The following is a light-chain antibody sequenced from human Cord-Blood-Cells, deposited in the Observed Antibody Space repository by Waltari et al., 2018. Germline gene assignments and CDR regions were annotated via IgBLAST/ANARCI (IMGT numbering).Light chain of an antibody. J-gene: IGLJ1*01. V-gene: IGLV2-11*01. CDR2: DVS. Sequence: QSALTQPRPVSGSPGPSVTISCTGTSSDVGGSNYFSWYQPHPGKAPKLMIYDVSKRPSGVPDRFSGSKSGNTASLTISGLQAEDEADYYCCSYAGSYTFNYVFGTGTKVTVL. CDR3: CSYAGSYTFNYV. CDR1: SSDVGGSNY.